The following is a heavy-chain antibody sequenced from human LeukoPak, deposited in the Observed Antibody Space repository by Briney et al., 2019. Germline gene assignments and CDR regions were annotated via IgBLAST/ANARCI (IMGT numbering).Heavy chain of an antibody. V-gene: IGHV3-53*01. Sequence: GGSLRLSCAASGFTVSSNYMSWVRQAPGKGLEWVSVIYSGGSTYYADSVKGRFTISRDNSKNTLCLQMNSLRAEDTAVYYCARGRKNWGVAFDIWGQGTMVTVSS. CDR1: GFTVSSNY. D-gene: IGHD7-27*01. CDR3: ARGRKNWGVAFDI. CDR2: IYSGGST. J-gene: IGHJ3*02.